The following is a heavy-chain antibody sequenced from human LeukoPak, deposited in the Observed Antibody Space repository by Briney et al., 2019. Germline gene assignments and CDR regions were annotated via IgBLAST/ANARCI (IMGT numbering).Heavy chain of an antibody. Sequence: GESLKISCKASGYTFNRYWIGWVRQMPGKGLEWMGIIYPGDSDTRYSPSLQGHVTFSVDTAINTAYLQWSSLQASDTAMYYCARQRGLGSGSYLGYWGQGTLVTVSS. CDR3: ARQRGLGSGSYLGY. CDR1: GYTFNRYW. CDR2: IYPGDSDT. D-gene: IGHD3-10*01. J-gene: IGHJ4*02. V-gene: IGHV5-51*01.